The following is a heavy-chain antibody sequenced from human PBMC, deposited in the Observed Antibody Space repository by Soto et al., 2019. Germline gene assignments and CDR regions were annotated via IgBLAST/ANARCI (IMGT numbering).Heavy chain of an antibody. CDR1: GFTFDDYA. J-gene: IGHJ6*03. Sequence: EVQLVESGGGLVQPGRSLRLSCAASGFTFDDYAMHWVRQAPGKGLEWVSGISWNSGSIGYADSVKGRFTISRDNAKNSLYLQMNSLRAEDTALYYCAKALRSVYYYMDVWGKGTTVTVSS. CDR2: ISWNSGSI. D-gene: IGHD3-16*01. CDR3: AKALRSVYYYMDV. V-gene: IGHV3-9*01.